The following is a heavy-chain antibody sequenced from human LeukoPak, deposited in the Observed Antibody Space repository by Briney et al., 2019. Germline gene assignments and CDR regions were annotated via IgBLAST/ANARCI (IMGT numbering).Heavy chain of an antibody. V-gene: IGHV4-59*12. J-gene: IGHJ4*02. D-gene: IGHD1-26*01. CDR3: ARALSGSYYSLDY. CDR1: GGFISSSY. CDR2: IYYSGST. Sequence: SETLSLTCTVSGGFISSSYWTWIRQPPGKGLEWIASIYYSGSTYNNPSLKSRVTISLDTSKNQFSLKVTSVSAADTAVYYCARALSGSYYSLDYWGQGTLVTVSS.